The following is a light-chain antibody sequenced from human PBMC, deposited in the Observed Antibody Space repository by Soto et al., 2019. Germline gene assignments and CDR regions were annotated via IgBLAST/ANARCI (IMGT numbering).Light chain of an antibody. J-gene: IGKJ4*01. CDR2: AAS. Sequence: AIRMTQSPSSLSASTGDRVTITCRASQGISSYLAWYQQKPGKAPKLLIYAASTLHSGVPSRFSGSGSGTDFTLTISCLQSEDFATYYCQQYYSYPLLTFGGGTKVEIK. CDR3: QQYYSYPLLT. V-gene: IGKV1-8*01. CDR1: QGISSY.